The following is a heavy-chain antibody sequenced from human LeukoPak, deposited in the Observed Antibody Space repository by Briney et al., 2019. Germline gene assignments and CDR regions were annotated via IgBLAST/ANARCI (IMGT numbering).Heavy chain of an antibody. V-gene: IGHV3-23*01. CDR3: AKWGTGVGATYYFDY. Sequence: GGSLRLSCAASGFTFSRYGMSWVRQAPGKGLEWVSAISGSGGSTYYADSAKGRFTISRDNSKNTLYLQMNSLRAGDTAVYYCAKWGTGVGATYYFDYWGQGTLVTVSS. CDR2: ISGSGGST. J-gene: IGHJ4*02. D-gene: IGHD1-26*01. CDR1: GFTFSRYG.